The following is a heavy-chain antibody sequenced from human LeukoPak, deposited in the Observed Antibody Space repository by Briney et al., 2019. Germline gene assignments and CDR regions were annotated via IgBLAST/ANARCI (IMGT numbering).Heavy chain of an antibody. CDR2: ISGSGGST. J-gene: IGHJ6*03. CDR1: GFTFSSYA. Sequence: GQSLSLSCAASGFTFSSYAMSWVRQAQGKGLEWVSAISGSGGSTYYADSVKGRFTISRDNSKNTLYLQMNTLRAQDTAVYYCAKSTADPSYYYYYMDVWGKGTTVTVSS. V-gene: IGHV3-23*01. CDR3: AKSTADPSYYYYYMDV.